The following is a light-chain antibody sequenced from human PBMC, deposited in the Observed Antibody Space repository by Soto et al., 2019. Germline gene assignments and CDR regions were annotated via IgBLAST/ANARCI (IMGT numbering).Light chain of an antibody. CDR2: GNN. V-gene: IGLV1-40*01. CDR3: QSYDSSTFVV. J-gene: IGLJ2*01. Sequence: QSVLTQPPSVSGPPGQRVSISCTGSSSNIGAGFDVYWYQQLPGTAPKLLIHGNNNRPSGVPDRFSGSKSGTSASLAITGLHAEDEADYYCQSYDSSTFVVFGGGTKVTVL. CDR1: SSNIGAGFD.